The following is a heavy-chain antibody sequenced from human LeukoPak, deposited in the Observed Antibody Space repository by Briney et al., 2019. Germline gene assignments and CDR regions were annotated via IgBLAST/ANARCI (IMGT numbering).Heavy chain of an antibody. CDR2: INHSGST. V-gene: IGHV4-34*01. Sequence: GSLRLSCAASGFTFSSYAMGWVRQAPGKGLEWIGEINHSGSTNYNPSLKSRVTISVDTSKNQFSLKLSSVTAADTAVYYCASGYSGYDFWYYYMDVWGKGTTVTVSS. CDR3: ASGYSGYDFWYYYMDV. CDR1: GFTFSSYA. D-gene: IGHD5-12*01. J-gene: IGHJ6*03.